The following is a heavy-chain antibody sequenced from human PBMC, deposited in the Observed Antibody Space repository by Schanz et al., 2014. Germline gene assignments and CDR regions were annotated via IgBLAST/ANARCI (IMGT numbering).Heavy chain of an antibody. CDR3: AKDLAAVGVFDY. Sequence: EVQLLESGGGLVQPGGSLRLSCAASGLSFRKSAMSWVRQAPGKGLEWVSALTGSGTTTYYADSVKGRFTISRDNSKNTLDLQMNSLRAEDTAIYYCAKDLAAVGVFDYWGQGSLVTVSP. V-gene: IGHV3-23*01. CDR1: GLSFRKSA. D-gene: IGHD6-13*01. CDR2: LTGSGTTT. J-gene: IGHJ4*02.